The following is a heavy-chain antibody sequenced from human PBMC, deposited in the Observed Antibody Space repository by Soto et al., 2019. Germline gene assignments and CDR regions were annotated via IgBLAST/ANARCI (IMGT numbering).Heavy chain of an antibody. CDR2: IVYSGST. D-gene: IGHD4-4*01. CDR1: RCSISSVYF. CDR3: RRANYSYQGGPGY. V-gene: IGHV4-38-2*02. Sequence: SETLSLTCSVSRCSISSVYFWAWIRQPPGKGLEWIGNIVYSGSTHYNPSLKSRVTISLDTSKNQFSLNLASVTAADTAIYYCRRANYSYQGGPGYCGTGTRVP. J-gene: IGHJ4*01.